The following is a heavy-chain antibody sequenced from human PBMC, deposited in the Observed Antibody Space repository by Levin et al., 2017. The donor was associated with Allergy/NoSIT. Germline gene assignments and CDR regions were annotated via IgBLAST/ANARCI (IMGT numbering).Heavy chain of an antibody. J-gene: IGHJ6*02. Sequence: QSGGSLRLSCTASGFTFGDYAMSWFRQAPGKGLEWVGFIRSKAYGGTTEYAASVKGRFTISRDDSKSIAYLQMNSLKTEDTAVYYCTRDRVYIVVVPAAPDDGMDVWGQGTTVTVSS. CDR3: TRDRVYIVVVPAAPDDGMDV. D-gene: IGHD2-2*01. V-gene: IGHV3-49*03. CDR2: IRSKAYGGTT. CDR1: GFTFGDYA.